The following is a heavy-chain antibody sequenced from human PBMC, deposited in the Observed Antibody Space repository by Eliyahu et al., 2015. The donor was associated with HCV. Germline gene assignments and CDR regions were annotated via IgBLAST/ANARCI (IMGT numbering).Heavy chain of an antibody. CDR2: ISGSGGST. D-gene: IGHD6-13*01. V-gene: IGHV3-23*01. J-gene: IGHJ4*02. CDR3: ARTVTWYSTSWYPGYFDY. Sequence: GKGLEWVSGISGSGGSTYXADSVKGRFTISRDNSKNTLHLQMNSLRAEDTAVYYCARTVTWYSTSWYPGYFDYWGQGTLVTVSS.